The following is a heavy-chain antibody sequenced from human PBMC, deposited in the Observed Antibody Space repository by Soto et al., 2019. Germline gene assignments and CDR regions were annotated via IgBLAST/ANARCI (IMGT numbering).Heavy chain of an antibody. CDR2: IYHSGST. Sequence: PXGTLSLTCAVSGGSISSSNWRSWVRQPPGKGLEWIGEIYHSGSTNYNPSRKSRVTISVDKSKNQLSLKLSSVTAADTAVYYCARVRYGSGNYYGMNVWGQGTTVTVSS. J-gene: IGHJ6*02. V-gene: IGHV4-4*02. CDR1: GGSISSSNW. D-gene: IGHD3-10*01. CDR3: ARVRYGSGNYYGMNV.